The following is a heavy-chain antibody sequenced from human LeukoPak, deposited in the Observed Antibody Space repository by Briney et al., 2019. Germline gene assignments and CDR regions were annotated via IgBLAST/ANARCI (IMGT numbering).Heavy chain of an antibody. CDR1: GFTFSSYW. J-gene: IGHJ4*02. D-gene: IGHD3-9*01. V-gene: IGHV3-74*01. CDR3: ARAGILTD. Sequence: GGSLRLSCAASGFTFSSYWMHWVRQAPGEGLVWVSRINSDGSSTSYADSVKGRFTISRDNAKNTLYLQMNSLRAEDTAVYYCARAGILTDWGQGTLVTVSS. CDR2: INSDGSST.